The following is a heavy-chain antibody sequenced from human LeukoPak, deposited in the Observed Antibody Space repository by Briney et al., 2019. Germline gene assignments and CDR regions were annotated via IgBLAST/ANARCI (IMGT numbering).Heavy chain of an antibody. J-gene: IGHJ4*02. Sequence: PSETLSLTCAVSGGSFSSYYWGWIRQPPGKGLEWIGYIYYSGSTYYNPSLKSRVTISVDTSKNQFSLKLSSVTAADTAVYYCARFYCGGDCYSGYFNYWGQGTLVTVSS. CDR2: IYYSGST. D-gene: IGHD2-21*02. V-gene: IGHV4-59*04. CDR3: ARFYCGGDCYSGYFNY. CDR1: GGSFSSYY.